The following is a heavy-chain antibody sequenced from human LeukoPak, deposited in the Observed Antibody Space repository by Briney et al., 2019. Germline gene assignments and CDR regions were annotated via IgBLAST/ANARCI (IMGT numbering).Heavy chain of an antibody. CDR1: GGTVSNFV. CDR2: IIAIFGTT. CDR3: ARIVGSTGGES. D-gene: IGHD1-26*01. V-gene: IGHV1-69*06. J-gene: IGHJ3*01. Sequence: ASVKVSCKASGGTVSNFVISWVRQAPGQGLEWMGGIIAIFGTTNYAQKFQGRVTITADKSTRTTYMELSSLRSEDTAVYYCARIVGSTGGESWGQGTMVTVSS.